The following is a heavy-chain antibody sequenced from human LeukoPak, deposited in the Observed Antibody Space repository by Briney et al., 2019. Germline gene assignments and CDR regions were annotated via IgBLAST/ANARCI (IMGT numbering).Heavy chain of an antibody. D-gene: IGHD1-26*01. V-gene: IGHV3-23*01. CDR3: AKVGWELLGY. J-gene: IGHJ4*02. Sequence: ETLSLTCSVSGDSISSHYWSWVRQAPGKGLEWVSAISGSGGSAYYADSVKGRFTISRDNSKNTLYLQMNSLRAEDTAVYYCAKVGWELLGYWGQGTLVTVSS. CDR1: GDSISSHY. CDR2: ISGSGGSA.